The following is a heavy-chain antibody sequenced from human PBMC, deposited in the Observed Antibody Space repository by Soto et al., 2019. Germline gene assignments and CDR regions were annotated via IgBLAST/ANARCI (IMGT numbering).Heavy chain of an antibody. CDR1: GGSISSGGYF. J-gene: IGHJ4*02. CDR2: ISYSGST. D-gene: IGHD3-16*01. Sequence: PSETLSLTCTVSGGSISSGGYFWSWIRQHPGKGLEWIGYISYSGSTYYNPSLKSRVTVSVDTSENQFSLKLSSVTAADTAVYYGARSPTYYRYFDYGGQGTLVTVSS. CDR3: ARSPTYYRYFDY. V-gene: IGHV4-31*03.